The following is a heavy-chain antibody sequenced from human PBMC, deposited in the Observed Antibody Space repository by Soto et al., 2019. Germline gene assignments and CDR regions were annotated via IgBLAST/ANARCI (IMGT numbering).Heavy chain of an antibody. J-gene: IGHJ4*02. CDR3: ARDMQGWGGY. Sequence: XSVKVSCPASGYTLTDYYLRWVRQAPGQGLEWMGWINPKSGDTNYAQKFQDRVTMTRDTSTSTAYMELSRLRFDDTAVYYCARDMQGWGGYWGQGTLVTVS. V-gene: IGHV1-2*02. CDR2: INPKSGDT. CDR1: GYTLTDYY. D-gene: IGHD3-16*01.